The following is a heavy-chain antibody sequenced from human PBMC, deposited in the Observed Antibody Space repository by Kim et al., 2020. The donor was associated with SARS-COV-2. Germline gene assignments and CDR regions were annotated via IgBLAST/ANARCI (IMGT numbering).Heavy chain of an antibody. CDR1: GGSISSSSYY. J-gene: IGHJ4*02. Sequence: SETLSLTCTVSGGSISSSSYYWGWIRQPPGKGLEWIGSIYYSGSTYYNPSLKSRVTISVDTSKNQFSLKLSSVTAADTAVYYCATLNSGSYPFDYWGQGTLVTVSS. V-gene: IGHV4-39*01. D-gene: IGHD1-26*01. CDR3: ATLNSGSYPFDY. CDR2: IYYSGST.